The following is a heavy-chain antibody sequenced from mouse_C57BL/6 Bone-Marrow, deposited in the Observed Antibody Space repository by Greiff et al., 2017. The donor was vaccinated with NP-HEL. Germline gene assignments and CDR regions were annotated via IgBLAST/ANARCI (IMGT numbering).Heavy chain of an antibody. J-gene: IGHJ2*01. V-gene: IGHV5-16*01. CDR3: AREDSNYPYYFDY. Sequence: EVKLVESEGGLVQPGSSMKLSCTASGFTFSDYYMAWVRQVPEKGLEWVANINYDGSSTYYLDSLKSRFIISRDNAKNILYLQMSSLKSEDTATYYCAREDSNYPYYFDYWGQGTTLTVSS. D-gene: IGHD2-5*01. CDR1: GFTFSDYY. CDR2: INYDGSST.